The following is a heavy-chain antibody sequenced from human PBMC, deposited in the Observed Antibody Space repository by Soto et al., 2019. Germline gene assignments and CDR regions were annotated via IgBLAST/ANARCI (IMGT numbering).Heavy chain of an antibody. V-gene: IGHV1-2*04. D-gene: IGHD6-13*01. Sequence: GASVKVSCKAFGYTFTRYYMHWVRQAPGQGLERMGWINPNSGGTNYAQKFQGWVTMTRDTSISTAYMELSRLRSDDTAVYYCARVYPGIAAAGTNYYYYYYMDVWAKGPRSPSP. CDR2: INPNSGGT. J-gene: IGHJ6*03. CDR3: ARVYPGIAAAGTNYYYYYYMDV. CDR1: GYTFTRYY.